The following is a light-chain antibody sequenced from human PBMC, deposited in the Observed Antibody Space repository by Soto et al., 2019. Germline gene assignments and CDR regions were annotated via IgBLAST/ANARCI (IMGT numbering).Light chain of an antibody. CDR3: GSFTSISNYV. CDR2: QVT. CDR1: SDDLGSYNY. V-gene: IGLV2-14*01. Sequence: QSALTQPASVSGSPGQSITISCGGTSDDLGSYNYVSWYQQQPGKAPKLMIYQVTHRPSGVSNRFSGSRSGITASLTISGLQAEDEADYYCGSFTSISNYVFGTGTKLTVL. J-gene: IGLJ1*01.